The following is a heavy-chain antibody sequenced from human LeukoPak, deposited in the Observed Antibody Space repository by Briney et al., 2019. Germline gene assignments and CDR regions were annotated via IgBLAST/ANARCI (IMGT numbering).Heavy chain of an antibody. Sequence: KPSETLSLTRTVSGVSISSYYWSWIRQPPGKGLEWIGYIYYSGSTNYNPSLKSRVTISVDTSKNQFSLKLSSVTAADTAVYYCARQDYYDSSGYDYWGQGTLVTVSS. CDR3: ARQDYYDSSGYDY. CDR2: IYYSGST. CDR1: GVSISSYY. J-gene: IGHJ4*02. D-gene: IGHD3-22*01. V-gene: IGHV4-59*08.